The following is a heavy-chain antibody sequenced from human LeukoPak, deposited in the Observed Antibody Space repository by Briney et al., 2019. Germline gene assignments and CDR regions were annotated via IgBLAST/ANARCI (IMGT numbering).Heavy chain of an antibody. CDR2: IKQDGSEK. CDR3: ARDYRYYYDSSGYYEGSDY. Sequence: PGGSLRLSCAASGFTFSSYWMSWVRQAPGKGLEWVANIKQDGSEKYYVDSVKGRFTISRDNAKNSLYLQMNSLRAEDTAVYYCARDYRYYYDSSGYYEGSDYWGQGTLVTVSS. CDR1: GFTFSSYW. J-gene: IGHJ4*02. V-gene: IGHV3-7*01. D-gene: IGHD3-22*01.